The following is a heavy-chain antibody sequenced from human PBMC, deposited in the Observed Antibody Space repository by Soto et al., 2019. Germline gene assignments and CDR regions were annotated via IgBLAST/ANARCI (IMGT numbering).Heavy chain of an antibody. D-gene: IGHD2-8*01. CDR1: GFTFSSYA. V-gene: IGHV3-23*01. CDR3: AKVVVPAYYYYYSMDV. J-gene: IGHJ6*02. CDR2: ISGSGSGT. Sequence: EVQLLESGGGLVQPGGSLRLSCAASGFTFSSYAMSWVRQPPGKGLEWVSGISGSGSGTYYADSVQGRFTISRDNSKSTLYLQINGLRAEDTAVYFCAKVVVPAYYYYYSMDVWGQGTTVTVAS.